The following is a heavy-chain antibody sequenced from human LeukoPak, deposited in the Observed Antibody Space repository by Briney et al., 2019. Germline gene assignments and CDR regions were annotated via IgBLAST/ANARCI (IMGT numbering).Heavy chain of an antibody. Sequence: GGSPRLSCAASGFAFSTYTIHWVRQVPGKGLMWVSRINNDGRSTTYADSVKGRFTISRDNAKNSLYLQMNSLRAEDTAVYYCAKDRDGDTAMTIDYWGQGTLVTVSS. CDR2: INNDGRST. CDR1: GFAFSTYT. J-gene: IGHJ4*02. CDR3: AKDRDGDTAMTIDY. D-gene: IGHD5-18*01. V-gene: IGHV3-74*01.